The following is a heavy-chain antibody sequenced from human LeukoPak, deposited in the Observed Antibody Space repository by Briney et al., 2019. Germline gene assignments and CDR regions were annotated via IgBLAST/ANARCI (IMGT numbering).Heavy chain of an antibody. CDR1: GYTFTSYG. V-gene: IGHV1-18*01. D-gene: IGHD2-2*01. CDR3: AREISNYCSSTSCYYGNFDY. J-gene: IGHJ4*02. CDR2: ISAYNGNT. Sequence: GASVKVSCKASGYTFTSYGISWVRQAPGQGLEWMGWISAYNGNTNYAQKLQGRVTMTTDTSTSTAYMELRSLRSDDTAAYYCAREISNYCSSTSCYYGNFDYWGQGTLVTVSS.